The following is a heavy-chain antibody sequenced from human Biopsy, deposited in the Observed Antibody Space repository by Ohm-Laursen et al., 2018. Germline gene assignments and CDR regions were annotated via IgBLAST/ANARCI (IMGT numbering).Heavy chain of an antibody. D-gene: IGHD3-22*01. CDR3: VRGVDYYDPYHYYALDV. V-gene: IGHV4-34*01. CDR1: GESFNGYY. CDR2: INHSGRT. J-gene: IGHJ6*02. Sequence: GTLSLTCAVYGESFNGYYWSWIRQTPGKGLEWIGEINHSGRTNYNPSLKSRVTRSVGTSKNQFSLKVRSVTAADTAVYYCVRGVDYYDPYHYYALDVWGQGTTVTVSS.